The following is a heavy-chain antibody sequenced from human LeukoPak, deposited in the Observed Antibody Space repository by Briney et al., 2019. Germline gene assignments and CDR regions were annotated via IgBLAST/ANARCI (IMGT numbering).Heavy chain of an antibody. D-gene: IGHD3-3*01. CDR2: IYSGGST. Sequence: GGSLRLSCAASGFTVSSNYMSWVRQAPGKGLEWVSVIYSGGSTYYADSVKGRFTISRDNSKDTLYLQMNSLRAEDTAVYYCARDWSHRCFDYWGQGTLVTVSS. J-gene: IGHJ4*02. CDR1: GFTVSSNY. CDR3: ARDWSHRCFDY. V-gene: IGHV3-53*01.